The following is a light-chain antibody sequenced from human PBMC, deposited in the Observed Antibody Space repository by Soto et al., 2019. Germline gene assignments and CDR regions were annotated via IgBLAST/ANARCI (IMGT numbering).Light chain of an antibody. CDR2: TTT. Sequence: DIQMTQNHSSLSASVGDTITITCRASQSVRSYLNWYQQKPGKAPDLLIYTTTSLQSEVPSRFSGSGSETHFTLTITSLQPEDFATYFCQQTYSAPPWTFGPGTKVDIK. J-gene: IGKJ1*01. CDR1: QSVRSY. CDR3: QQTYSAPPWT. V-gene: IGKV1-39*01.